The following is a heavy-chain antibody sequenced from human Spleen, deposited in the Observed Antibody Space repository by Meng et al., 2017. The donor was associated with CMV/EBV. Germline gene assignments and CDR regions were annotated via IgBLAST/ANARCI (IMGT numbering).Heavy chain of an antibody. V-gene: IGHV3-7*01. CDR3: ARSMLEVNRYYYGMDV. D-gene: IGHD1-1*01. CDR1: GFTFSSFW. CDR2: IKQDESEI. J-gene: IGHJ6*04. Sequence: GESLKISYAASGFTFSSFWMAWVRQAPGKGLEWVGNIKQDESEIQCVGSVKGRFTITRDNAKNSLFLQMNSLRAEDTAVYYCARSMLEVNRYYYGMDVWGEGTPVTVSS.